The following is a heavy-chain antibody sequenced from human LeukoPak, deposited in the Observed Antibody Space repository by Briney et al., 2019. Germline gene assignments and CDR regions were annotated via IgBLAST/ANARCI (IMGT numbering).Heavy chain of an antibody. CDR2: IKQDGTDK. CDR1: GLTFSAYW. V-gene: IGHV3-7*02. D-gene: IGHD5-18*01. J-gene: IGHJ4*02. Sequence: GGSLRLSCAASGLTFSAYWMTWVRQAPGKGLEWVANIKQDGTDKYYVDSVKGRFTISRDNAKNSLYLQMNSLRAEDTAVYYCARMIDYNYGYAFDYWGQGTLVTVSS. CDR3: ARMIDYNYGYAFDY.